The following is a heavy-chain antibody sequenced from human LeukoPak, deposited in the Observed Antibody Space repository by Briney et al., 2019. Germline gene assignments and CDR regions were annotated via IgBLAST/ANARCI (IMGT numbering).Heavy chain of an antibody. CDR1: GGSFSGYY. CDR3: ARAFTFRREKPKENWFDP. J-gene: IGHJ5*02. Sequence: SETLSLTCAVYGGSFSGYYWSWIRQPPGKGLEWIGEINHSGSTNYNPSLKSRVTISVDTSKNQFSLKLSSVTAADTAVYYCARAFTFRREKPKENWFDPWGQGTLATVSS. V-gene: IGHV4-34*01. CDR2: INHSGST. D-gene: IGHD3-16*01.